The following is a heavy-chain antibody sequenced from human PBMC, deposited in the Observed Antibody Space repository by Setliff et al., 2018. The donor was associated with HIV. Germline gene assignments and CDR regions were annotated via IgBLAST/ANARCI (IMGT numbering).Heavy chain of an antibody. J-gene: IGHJ6*02. CDR1: GYTFTTYG. CDR3: ASSWSRVPYYGMDV. CDR2: ISTYSDER. Sequence: ASVKVSCKASGYTFTTYGLSWVRQAPGQGLEWMGWISTYSDERSYAQNLQGRVTMTTDTSTSTAYMELSSLRSEDTAVYYCASSWSRVPYYGMDVWGQGTTVTVSS. V-gene: IGHV1-18*01. D-gene: IGHD6-13*01.